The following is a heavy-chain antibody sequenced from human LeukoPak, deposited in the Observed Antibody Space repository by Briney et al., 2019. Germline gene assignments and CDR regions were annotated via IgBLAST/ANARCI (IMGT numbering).Heavy chain of an antibody. V-gene: IGHV1-46*01. CDR3: ARAKEGSSWVFDY. CDR2: INPSGGTT. J-gene: IGHJ4*02. CDR1: GYTFTSYY. Sequence: ASVKVSCKASGYTFTSYYMHWVRQAPGQGLEWVGIINPSGGTTSYAQKFQGRVTMTRDTSTSTVYMELSSLRAEDTAVFYCARAKEGSSWVFDYWRQGTVDSVST. D-gene: IGHD6-13*01.